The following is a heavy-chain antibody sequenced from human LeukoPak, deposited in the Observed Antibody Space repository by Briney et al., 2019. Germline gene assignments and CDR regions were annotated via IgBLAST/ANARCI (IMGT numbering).Heavy chain of an antibody. D-gene: IGHD4-23*01. CDR2: ISSSGSTI. Sequence: HPGGSLRLSCAASGFTFSSYEMNWVRQASGKGLEWVSYISSSGSTIYYADSVKGRFTISRDNAKNPLYLQMNSLRAEDTAVYYCARVVTVVTNQRDFDYWGQGTLVTVSS. V-gene: IGHV3-48*03. CDR1: GFTFSSYE. J-gene: IGHJ4*02. CDR3: ARVVTVVTNQRDFDY.